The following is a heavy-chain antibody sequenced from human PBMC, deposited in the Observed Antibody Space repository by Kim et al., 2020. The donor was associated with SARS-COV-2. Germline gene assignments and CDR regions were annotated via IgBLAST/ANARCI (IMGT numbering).Heavy chain of an antibody. D-gene: IGHD3-10*01. Sequence: SVKVSCKASGGTFSSYSISWVRQAPGQGLEWMGGIIPIFGTANYAQKFQGRVTITADESTSTAYMELSSLRSEDTAVYYCARCRRHTLRGVMEPAQLYYYYYGMDVWGQGTTVTVSS. CDR3: ARCRRHTLRGVMEPAQLYYYYYGMDV. V-gene: IGHV1-69*13. CDR2: IIPIFGTA. CDR1: GGTFSSYS. J-gene: IGHJ6*02.